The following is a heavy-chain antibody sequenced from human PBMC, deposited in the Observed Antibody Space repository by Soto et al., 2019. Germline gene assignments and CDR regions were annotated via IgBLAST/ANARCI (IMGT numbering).Heavy chain of an antibody. CDR3: ARDRRYSSGWYLPYGMDV. Sequence: PSETLSLTCTVSGGSISSGGYYWSWIRQHPGKGLEWIGYIYYSGSTYYNPSLKSRVTISVDTSKNQFSLKLSSVTAADTAVYYCARDRRYSSGWYLPYGMDVWGQGTTVTAP. V-gene: IGHV4-31*03. CDR1: GGSISSGGYY. J-gene: IGHJ6*02. D-gene: IGHD6-19*01. CDR2: IYYSGST.